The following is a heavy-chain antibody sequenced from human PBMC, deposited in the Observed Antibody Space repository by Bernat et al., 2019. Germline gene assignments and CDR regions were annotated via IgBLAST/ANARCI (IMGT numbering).Heavy chain of an antibody. V-gene: IGHV1-69*01. CDR1: GGTFSSYA. CDR3: GKNGEGGFDY. D-gene: IGHD3-10*01. Sequence: QVQLVQSGAEVKKPGSSVKVSCKASGGTFSSYAISWVRQAPGQGLEWMGGIIPIFGTANYAQKFQGRVTITADESTSTAYIELSSLRAEDTAVYYWGKNGEGGFDYWGQGTLVTVSS. CDR2: IIPIFGTA. J-gene: IGHJ4*02.